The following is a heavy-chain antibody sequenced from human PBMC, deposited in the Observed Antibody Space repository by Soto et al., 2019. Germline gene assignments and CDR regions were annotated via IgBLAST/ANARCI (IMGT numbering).Heavy chain of an antibody. Sequence: PGESLKISCKGSGCSFTSYWISWVRQMPGKGLEWMGRIDPSDSYTNYSPSFQGHVTISADKSISTAYLQWSSLKASDTTMYYCARLGESFPTRDNPGYYYYGMDVWGQGTTVTVSS. J-gene: IGHJ6*02. CDR1: GCSFTSYW. CDR2: IDPSDSYT. V-gene: IGHV5-10-1*01. D-gene: IGHD2-21*02. CDR3: ARLGESFPTRDNPGYYYYGMDV.